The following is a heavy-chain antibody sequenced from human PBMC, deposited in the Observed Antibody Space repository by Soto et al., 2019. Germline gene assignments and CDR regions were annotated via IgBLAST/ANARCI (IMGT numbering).Heavy chain of an antibody. V-gene: IGHV4-30-4*01. CDR2: IYYSGST. D-gene: IGHD2-2*01. Sequence: SETLSLTCTVSGGSISSGDYYWSWIRQPPGKGLEWIGYIYYSGSTYYDPSLKSRVTISVDTSKNQFSLKLSSVTAADTAVYYCARDRRAPAAPFDYWGQGTLVTVSS. CDR3: ARDRRAPAAPFDY. J-gene: IGHJ4*02. CDR1: GGSISSGDYY.